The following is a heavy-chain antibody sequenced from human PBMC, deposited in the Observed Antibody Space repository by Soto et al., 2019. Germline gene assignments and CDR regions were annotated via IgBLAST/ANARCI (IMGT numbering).Heavy chain of an antibody. D-gene: IGHD6-19*01. CDR1: GFTFSAVY. V-gene: IGHV3-11*05. CDR2: ISSSGTSA. CDR3: ARDRGAVTGQYFDY. Sequence: QVQLEESGGGLVKPGGSLRLSCAASGFTFSAVYMSWIRQAPNKGLEYISYISSSGTSANYADSMKGRFTISRDNAKNSLYLQMNSLRAEDTAVYYCARDRGAVTGQYFDYWGQGALVTVSS. J-gene: IGHJ4*02.